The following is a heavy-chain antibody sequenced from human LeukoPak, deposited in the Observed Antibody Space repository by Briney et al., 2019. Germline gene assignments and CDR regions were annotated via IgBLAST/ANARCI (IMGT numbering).Heavy chain of an antibody. D-gene: IGHD6-13*01. V-gene: IGHV4-39*01. CDR1: GGSISSSYYY. J-gene: IGHJ5*02. CDR3: ARVGDSSSWYWFDP. CDR2: IYYSGST. Sequence: PSETLSLTCTVSGGSISSSYYYWGWVRQPPGKGLEWIGSIYYSGSTYYNPSLKSRVTISIDTSENQFSLKLSSVTAADTAVYYCARVGDSSSWYWFDPWGQGTLVTVSS.